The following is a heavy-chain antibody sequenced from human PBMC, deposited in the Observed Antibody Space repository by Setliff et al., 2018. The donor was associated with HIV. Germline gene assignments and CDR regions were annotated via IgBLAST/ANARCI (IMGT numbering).Heavy chain of an antibody. J-gene: IGHJ4*02. D-gene: IGHD6-19*01. V-gene: IGHV4-38-2*02. Sequence: SETLSLTCTVSGGSINSAYYWGWIRQSPGATLQWIGSILYSGNTYYNPALKNRVTISIDTSKNHFSLNLTSVTTADTAVYYCAMAVADKGVYYLDYWGQGVQVTVSS. CDR2: ILYSGNT. CDR1: GGSINSAYY. CDR3: AMAVADKGVYYLDY.